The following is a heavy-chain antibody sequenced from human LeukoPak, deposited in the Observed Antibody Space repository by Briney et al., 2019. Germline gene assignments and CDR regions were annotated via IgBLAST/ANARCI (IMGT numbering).Heavy chain of an antibody. CDR2: IKQDGSEK. Sequence: PSETLSLTCAVYGGSFSGYYWSWIRQPPGKGLEWVANIKQDGSEKYYVDSVKGRFTISRDNAKNSLYLQMNSLRAEDTAVYYCAREEFPFEYWGQGTLVTVSS. D-gene: IGHD3-10*01. CDR1: GGSFSGYY. CDR3: AREEFPFEY. V-gene: IGHV3-7*01. J-gene: IGHJ4*02.